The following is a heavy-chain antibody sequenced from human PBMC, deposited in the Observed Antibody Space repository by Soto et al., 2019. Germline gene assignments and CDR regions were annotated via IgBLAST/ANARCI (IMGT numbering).Heavy chain of an antibody. V-gene: IGHV3-33*01. J-gene: IGHJ6*03. CDR2: IWYDGSNK. CDR1: GFTFSSYG. CDR3: ARSQGITIFGVVGDYYYMDV. Sequence: GGSLRLSCAASGFTFSSYGMHWVRQAPGKGLEWVAVIWYDGSNKYYADSVKGRFTISRDNSKNTLYLQMNSLRAEDTAAYYCARSQGITIFGVVGDYYYMDVWGKGTTVTV. D-gene: IGHD3-3*01.